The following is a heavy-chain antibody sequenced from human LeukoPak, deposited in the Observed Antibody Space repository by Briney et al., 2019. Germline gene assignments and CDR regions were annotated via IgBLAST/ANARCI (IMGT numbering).Heavy chain of an antibody. CDR1: GFTFSSYS. CDR3: XXXXXXXXXGDXXXXI. J-gene: IGHJ3*02. D-gene: IGHD3-10*01. V-gene: IGHV3-21*01. Sequence: PGXSLRXXCAASGFTFSSYSMNWVRQAPGKGLEWVSSISSSSSYIYYADSVKGRFTISRDNAKNSLYLQMNSLRAKDTAVYYCXXXXXXXXXGDXXXXIWGQGTMXTVSS. CDR2: ISSSSSYI.